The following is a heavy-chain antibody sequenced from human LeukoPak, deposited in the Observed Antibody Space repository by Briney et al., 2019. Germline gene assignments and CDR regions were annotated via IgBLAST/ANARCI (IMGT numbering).Heavy chain of an antibody. D-gene: IGHD4-17*01. J-gene: IGHJ4*02. Sequence: PSGTLSLTCAVYGGSFSGYYWSWIRQPPGKGLEWIGEINHSGSTNYNPSLKSRVTISVDTSKNQFSLKLSSVTAADTAVYYCARHGLRSYFDYWGQGTLVTVSS. CDR1: GGSFSGYY. CDR3: ARHGLRSYFDY. V-gene: IGHV4-34*01. CDR2: INHSGST.